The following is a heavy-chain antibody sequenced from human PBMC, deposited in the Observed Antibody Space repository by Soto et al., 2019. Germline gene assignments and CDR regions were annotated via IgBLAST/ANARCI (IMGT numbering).Heavy chain of an antibody. D-gene: IGHD2-2*01. V-gene: IGHV3-7*01. J-gene: IGHJ6*03. CDR3: ARTRGLVVVPAHPKILHYYEMDV. CDR1: GFTFSSYW. Sequence: EVQLVESGGGLVQPGGSLRLSCAASGFTFSSYWMSWVRQAPGKGLEWVANIKQDGSEKYYVDSVKGRFTISRDNAKKPLYLQMTSLKAEDQAVYYCARTRGLVVVPAHPKILHYYEMDVWGKGTTVTAS. CDR2: IKQDGSEK.